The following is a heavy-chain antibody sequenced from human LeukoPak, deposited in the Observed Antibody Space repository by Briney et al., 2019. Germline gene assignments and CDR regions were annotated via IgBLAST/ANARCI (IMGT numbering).Heavy chain of an antibody. V-gene: IGHV1-69*13. D-gene: IGHD3-16*02. J-gene: IGHJ4*02. CDR2: IIPIFGTT. CDR3: ASGMTLGELSPFDY. Sequence: SVKVSCKASGGAFSSYAISWVRQAPGQGLEWMGGIIPIFGTTTYTQKFQGRVTITAGESTSTAYMELRSLRSEDTAEYYCASGMTLGELSPFDYWGQGTLVTVSS. CDR1: GGAFSSYA.